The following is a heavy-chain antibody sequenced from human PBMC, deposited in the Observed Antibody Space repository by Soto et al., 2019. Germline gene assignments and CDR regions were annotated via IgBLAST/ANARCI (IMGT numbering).Heavy chain of an antibody. Sequence: SETLSLTCAVSGGSISSGGYSWSWIRQPPGKGLEWIGYIYHSGSTYYNPSLKSRVTISVDRSKNQFSLKLSSVTAADTAVYYCARGSVVAATLFDYWGQGTLVTSPQ. J-gene: IGHJ4*02. D-gene: IGHD2-15*01. CDR2: IYHSGST. CDR1: GGSISSGGYS. CDR3: ARGSVVAATLFDY. V-gene: IGHV4-30-2*01.